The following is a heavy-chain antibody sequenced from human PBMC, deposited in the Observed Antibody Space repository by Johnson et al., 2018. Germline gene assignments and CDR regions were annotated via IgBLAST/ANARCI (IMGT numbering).Heavy chain of an antibody. Sequence: QVQLVESGGGVVQPGRSLRLSCAASGFTFSSYGMHWVRQAPGKGLEWVAVISYDGSNKYYADPVKGRFTISSDNSKNTLYLQMNSLRAEDKAGYYCARDRKDVGVVVAAESSMDVGGKGTTVTVSA. J-gene: IGHJ6*04. D-gene: IGHD2-15*01. CDR1: GFTFSSYG. V-gene: IGHV3-30*03. CDR2: ISYDGSNK. CDR3: ARDRKDVGVVVAAESSMDV.